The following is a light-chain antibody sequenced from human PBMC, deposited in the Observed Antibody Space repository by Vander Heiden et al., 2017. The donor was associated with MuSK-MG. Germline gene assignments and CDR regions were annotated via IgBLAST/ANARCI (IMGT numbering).Light chain of an antibody. V-gene: IGLV2-14*03. CDR3: SSYTSSSTKL. CDR2: DVS. J-gene: IGLJ2*01. Sequence: QSALTQPASVSESPGQSTTISCTGTSSDVGGYNYVSWYQHHPGKAPKLMIYDVSNRPSGVPNRFSGPKSGNTASLTISGLQAEDEADYYCSSYTSSSTKLFGGGTKLTVL. CDR1: SSDVGGYNY.